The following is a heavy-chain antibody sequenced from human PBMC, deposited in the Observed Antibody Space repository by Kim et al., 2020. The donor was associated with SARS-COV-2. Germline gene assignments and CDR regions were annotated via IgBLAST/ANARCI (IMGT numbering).Heavy chain of an antibody. V-gene: IGHV1-3*01. D-gene: IGHD6-19*01. J-gene: IGHJ3*02. CDR2: INADNGDT. CDR1: GYTFTSYT. Sequence: ASVKVSCKGSGYTFTSYTIHWVRQAPGQRLEWMGWINADNGDTDYSQNFQGRVTITRDTSASTAYMELSSLRSEDTTVYYCARSRAVAGLLDAFDIWGEGRMVTVSS. CDR3: ARSRAVAGLLDAFDI.